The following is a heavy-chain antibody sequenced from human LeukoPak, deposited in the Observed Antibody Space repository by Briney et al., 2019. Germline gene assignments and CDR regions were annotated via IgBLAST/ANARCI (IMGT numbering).Heavy chain of an antibody. D-gene: IGHD2-21*02. CDR3: ARGRGVTPFDY. J-gene: IGHJ4*02. Sequence: GGSLRLSCAASGFTFSTYAMSWVRQAPGKGLEWVSEISGSGDRTYYADSVKGRFTISRDNSKNTLYLQMNSLRAEDTAVYYCARGRGVTPFDYWGQGTLVTVSS. CDR1: GFTFSTYA. CDR2: ISGSGDRT. V-gene: IGHV3-23*01.